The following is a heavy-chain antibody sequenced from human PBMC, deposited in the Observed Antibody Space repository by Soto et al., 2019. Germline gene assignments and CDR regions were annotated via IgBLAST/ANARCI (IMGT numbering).Heavy chain of an antibody. J-gene: IGHJ4*02. CDR1: GGTFSSYA. CDR3: VRVVAIPGYPDN. D-gene: IGHD5-12*01. V-gene: IGHV1-69*12. Sequence: QVQLVQSGAEVRQPASSVKVSCKTSGGTFSSYAISWVRQAPGQGLEWMGGIFPIVDASTYEQKFQGRVTITADESTSTVYMELSSLRADYTAVYYCVRVVAIPGYPDNWVQGTLVTVSS. CDR2: IFPIVDAS.